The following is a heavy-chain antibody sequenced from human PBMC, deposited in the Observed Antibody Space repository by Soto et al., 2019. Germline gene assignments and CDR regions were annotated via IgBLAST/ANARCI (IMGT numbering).Heavy chain of an antibody. Sequence: SETLSLTCAVYGGSFSGYYWSWIRQPPGKGLEWIGEINHSGSTNYNPSLKSRVTISVDTSKNQFSLKLSSVTAADTAVYYCARGSPSITMVRGVKYYYYGMDVWGQGTTVTVSS. CDR3: ARGSPSITMVRGVKYYYYGMDV. CDR2: INHSGST. D-gene: IGHD3-10*01. J-gene: IGHJ6*02. V-gene: IGHV4-34*01. CDR1: GGSFSGYY.